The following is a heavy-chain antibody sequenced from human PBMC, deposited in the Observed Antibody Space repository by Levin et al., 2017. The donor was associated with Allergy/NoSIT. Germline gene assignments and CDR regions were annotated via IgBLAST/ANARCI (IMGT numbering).Heavy chain of an antibody. D-gene: IGHD1-14*01. V-gene: IGHV4-59*08. J-gene: IGHJ4*02. CDR2: IYYSGST. Sequence: PGGSLRLSCTVSGGSISSYYWSWIRQPPGKGLEWIGYIYYSGSTNYTPSLKSRVTISLDTSKNQFSLRLNSVTAADTAVYYCAGAPNRYFFDFWGQGILVAVSS. CDR1: GGSISSYY. CDR3: AGAPNRYFFDF.